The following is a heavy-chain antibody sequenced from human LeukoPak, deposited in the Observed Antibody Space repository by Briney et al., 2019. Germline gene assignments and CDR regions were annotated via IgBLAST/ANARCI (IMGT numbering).Heavy chain of an antibody. V-gene: IGHV4-34*01. Sequence: PSETLSLTCAVYGGPFSGYYWSWIRQPPGKGLEWIGEINHSGSTNYNPSLKSRVTISVDTSKNQFSLKLSSVTAADTAVYYCARGEIVVVPAAMPHRGYYYYYGMDVWGQGTTVTVSS. CDR2: INHSGST. J-gene: IGHJ6*02. CDR3: ARGEIVVVPAAMPHRGYYYYYGMDV. CDR1: GGPFSGYY. D-gene: IGHD2-2*01.